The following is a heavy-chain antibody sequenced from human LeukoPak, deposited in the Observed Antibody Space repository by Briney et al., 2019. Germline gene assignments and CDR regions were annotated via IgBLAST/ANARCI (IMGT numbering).Heavy chain of an antibody. J-gene: IGHJ6*02. CDR2: ISGSGDNM. D-gene: IGHD1-26*01. CDR3: AMLNSGSHSYNGMDV. V-gene: IGHV3-23*01. Sequence: PGGSLRLSCAASGFTFNRYAMNWVRQAPGKGLEWVSAISGSGDNMYYADSVKGRFTMSRDNSKNTLYLQMNSLRAEDAAVYYCAMLNSGSHSYNGMDVWGQGTTVTVSS. CDR1: GFTFNRYA.